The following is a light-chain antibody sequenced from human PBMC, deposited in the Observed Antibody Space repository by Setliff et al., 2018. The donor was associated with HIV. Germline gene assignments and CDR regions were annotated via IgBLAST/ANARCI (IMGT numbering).Light chain of an antibody. V-gene: IGLV2-14*01. J-gene: IGLJ1*01. CDR1: RTDIGDYDF. Sequence: QSALTQPASVSGSPGQSITISCTGTRTDIGDYDFVSWYQQHPGKAPKLIIFDVSDRPLGVSSRFSGSKSGNTASLTISGLQAEDEAHYYSGSYSILRPYVFGPGTKVTVL. CDR2: DVS. CDR3: GSYSILRPYV.